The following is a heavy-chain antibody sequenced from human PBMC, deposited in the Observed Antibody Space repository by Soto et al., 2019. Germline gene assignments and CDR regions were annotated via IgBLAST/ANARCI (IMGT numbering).Heavy chain of an antibody. V-gene: IGHV4-34*01. D-gene: IGHD6-13*01. J-gene: IGHJ6*02. CDR3: AGAAGSRFYYGFDV. CDR1: GASSSNYY. CDR2: INQSGIT. Sequence: SETLSLTCAFYGASSSNYYWSWIRQSPGKGLEWIGEINQSGITNYNPSLKSRVTISIDTSKSQFSLRLSSVTAADSTVYYCAGAAGSRFYYGFDVWGQGNTVTVSS.